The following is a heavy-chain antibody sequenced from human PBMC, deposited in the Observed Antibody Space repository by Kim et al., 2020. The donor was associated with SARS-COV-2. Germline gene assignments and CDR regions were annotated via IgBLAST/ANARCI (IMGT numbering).Heavy chain of an antibody. V-gene: IGHV5-51*01. D-gene: IGHD4-17*01. J-gene: IGHJ4*02. CDR1: GYIFTNYW. Sequence: GESLKISCKGSGYIFTNYWIGWVRQMAGKGLEWMGIIYPGDSDTRYSPSFQGQVTISADKSISTAYLQWSSLKSSDTAMYYCARHTDYGGNSRLFDYWGQRTLVTVSS. CDR3: ARHTDYGGNSRLFDY. CDR2: IYPGDSDT.